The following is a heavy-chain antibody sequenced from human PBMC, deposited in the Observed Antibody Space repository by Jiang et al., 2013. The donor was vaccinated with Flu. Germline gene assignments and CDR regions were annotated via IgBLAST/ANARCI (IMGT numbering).Heavy chain of an antibody. CDR2: IYHSGST. CDR1: GYSISSGYY. Sequence: GSGLVKPSEALSLTCTVSGYSISSGYYWGWIRQPPGKGLEWIGSIYHSGSTYYNPSLKSRVTISVDTSKNQFSLRLETVTAADTAVYYCARPYSGSYVNDAFDIWGQGTSGHRLF. J-gene: IGHJ3*02. CDR3: ARPYSGSYVNDAFDI. D-gene: IGHD1-26*01. V-gene: IGHV4-38-2*02.